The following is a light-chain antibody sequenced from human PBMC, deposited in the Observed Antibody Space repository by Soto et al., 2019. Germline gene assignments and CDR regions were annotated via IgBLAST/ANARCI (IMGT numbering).Light chain of an antibody. CDR2: SDD. V-gene: IGLV1-44*01. J-gene: IGLJ2*01. CDR3: AAWDDSLNGVV. CDR1: SSNIGSKT. Sequence: QLVLTQPPSASGTPGQRVTISCSGSSSNIGSKTVHWYQQLPGTAPKLLMYSDDHRPSGVPDRFSGSKSGTSASLAISGLQSEDEADYYCAAWDDSLNGVVFGGGTKLTVL.